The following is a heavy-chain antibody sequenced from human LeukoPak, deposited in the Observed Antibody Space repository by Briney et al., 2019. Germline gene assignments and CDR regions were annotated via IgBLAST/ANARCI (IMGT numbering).Heavy chain of an antibody. CDR2: IYYSGST. CDR1: GGSISSYY. CDR3: AGDYYDFWSGYSVNDAFDI. D-gene: IGHD3-3*01. J-gene: IGHJ3*02. Sequence: SETLSLTCTVSGGSISSYYWSWIRQPPGKGLEWIGYIYYSGSTNYNPSLKSRVTLSVDTSKNQFSLKLSSVTAADTAVYYCAGDYYDFWSGYSVNDAFDIWGQGTMVTISS. V-gene: IGHV4-59*01.